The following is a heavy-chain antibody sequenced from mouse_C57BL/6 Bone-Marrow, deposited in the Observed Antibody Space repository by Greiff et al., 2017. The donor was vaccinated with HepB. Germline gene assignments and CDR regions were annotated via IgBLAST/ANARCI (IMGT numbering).Heavy chain of an antibody. J-gene: IGHJ2*01. V-gene: IGHV1-55*01. CDR3: ASSQGYFYYFDY. Sequence: VQLQQPGAELVKPGASVKMSCKASGYTFTSYWITWVKQRPGQGLEWIGDIYPGSGSTNYNEKFKSKATLTVDTSSSTAYMQLSSLTSEDSAVYYGASSQGYFYYFDYWGQGTTLTVSS. CDR2: IYPGSGST. D-gene: IGHD3-1*01. CDR1: GYTFTSYW.